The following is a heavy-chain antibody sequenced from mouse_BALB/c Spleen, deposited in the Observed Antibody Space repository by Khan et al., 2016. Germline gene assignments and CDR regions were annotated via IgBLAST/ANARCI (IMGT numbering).Heavy chain of an antibody. V-gene: IGHV5-4*02. Sequence: EVELVESGGGLVKPGGSLKLSCAASGFTFSDYYMYWVRQTPEKRLEWVATTSDGGSYTYYPDSVKGRFTISRDNAKNNLYLQMSSLKSEDTAIYYCAREGLRRGFAYWGQGTLVTVSA. J-gene: IGHJ3*01. CDR2: TSDGGSYT. CDR1: GFTFSDYY. D-gene: IGHD2-4*01. CDR3: AREGLRRGFAY.